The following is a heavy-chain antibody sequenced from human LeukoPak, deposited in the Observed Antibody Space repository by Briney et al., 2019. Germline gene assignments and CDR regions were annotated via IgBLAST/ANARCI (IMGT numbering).Heavy chain of an antibody. CDR2: FIPLLGTA. Sequence: SVKVSCKASGGTFANCAFSWVRQAPGQGLEWMGGFIPLLGTANYAQEFQGRVTITADESTSTAYMQLSSLRSGDTAVYFCARVITIGQPPYYYYMDLWGKGTTVTVSS. V-gene: IGHV1-69*13. J-gene: IGHJ6*03. CDR3: ARVITIGQPPYYYYMDL. CDR1: GGTFANCA. D-gene: IGHD3-10*01.